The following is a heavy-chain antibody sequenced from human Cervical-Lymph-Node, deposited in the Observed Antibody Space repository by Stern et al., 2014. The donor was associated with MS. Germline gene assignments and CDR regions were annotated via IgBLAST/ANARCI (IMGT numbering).Heavy chain of an antibody. CDR2: IDAGDGNT. CDR1: GYTFTTHS. D-gene: IGHD2-8*01. J-gene: IGHJ4*02. V-gene: IGHV1-3*01. CDR3: ASKPTNGPAPFDY. Sequence: VQLLESGAEVRKPGASVKVSCKASGYTFTTHSVHWVRQAPGQRLEWMGWIDAGDGNTRYSQELQGRVTITRDTSASTAYMELNSLTSEDTAIYYCASKPTNGPAPFDYWGQGTLVTVSS.